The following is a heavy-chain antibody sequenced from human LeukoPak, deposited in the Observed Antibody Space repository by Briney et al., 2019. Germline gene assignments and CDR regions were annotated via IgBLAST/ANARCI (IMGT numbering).Heavy chain of an antibody. CDR2: INPSGGST. D-gene: IGHD3-22*01. V-gene: IGHV1-46*01. Sequence: ASVTVSCTASGGTFSSYAISWVRQAPGQGLEWMGIINPSGGSTSYAQKFQGRVTMTRDTSTSTVYMELSSLRSEDTAVYYCARCPYYYDSSGYRQDFDYWGRGTLVTVSS. CDR3: ARCPYYYDSSGYRQDFDY. J-gene: IGHJ4*02. CDR1: GGTFSSYA.